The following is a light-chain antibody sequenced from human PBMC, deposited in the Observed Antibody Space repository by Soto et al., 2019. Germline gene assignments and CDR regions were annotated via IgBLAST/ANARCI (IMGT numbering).Light chain of an antibody. Sequence: QSALTQPASVSGSPGQSITISCTGTSSDVGGYYYVSWYQHHPGKAPKLMIYQVSNRPSGVSNRFSGSKSGNTASLTVSGLQTEDEADYYCSAYAGSNNFVFGSGTKVTVL. J-gene: IGLJ1*01. CDR3: SAYAGSNNFV. CDR2: QVS. CDR1: SSDVGGYYY. V-gene: IGLV2-14*01.